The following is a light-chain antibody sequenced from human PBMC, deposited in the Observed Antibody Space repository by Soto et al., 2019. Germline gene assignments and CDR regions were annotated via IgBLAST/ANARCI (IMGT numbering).Light chain of an antibody. J-gene: IGKJ2*01. Sequence: DVQLTQSPSFLSASVGDRVTITCRASQGISSHLAWYQQRPGKGPKLLIYAASTLQSGVPSRFSGCGSGKKFTPETSSLRLKVFETYYCKKFNGTPHIFGQGPKR. CDR3: KKFNGTPHI. CDR2: AAS. CDR1: QGISSH. V-gene: IGKV1-9*01.